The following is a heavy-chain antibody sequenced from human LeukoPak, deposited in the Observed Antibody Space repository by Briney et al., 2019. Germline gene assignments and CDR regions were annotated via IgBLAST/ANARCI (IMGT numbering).Heavy chain of an antibody. CDR1: GGSISTGGYY. CDR2: IYNSGTT. Sequence: PSQTLPLTCTVSGGSISTGGYYWTWIRQHPGKGLEWIGYIYNSGTTYYNPSLESRVTISGDTSKKQFSLKLNSVTAADTAVYYCARTAGWSYGFDYWGQGTLVTVSS. J-gene: IGHJ4*02. D-gene: IGHD5-18*01. CDR3: ARTAGWSYGFDY. V-gene: IGHV4-31*03.